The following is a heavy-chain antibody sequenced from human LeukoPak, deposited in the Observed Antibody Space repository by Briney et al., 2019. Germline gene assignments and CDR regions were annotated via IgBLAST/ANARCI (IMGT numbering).Heavy chain of an antibody. J-gene: IGHJ4*02. D-gene: IGHD2-15*01. CDR3: ARVPYCSGGSCYFSSPDY. V-gene: IGHV1-8*01. CDR1: GYTFTSYD. Sequence: ASVKVSCKASGYTFTSYDINWVRQATGQGREWMGWMNPNSGNTGYAQKLQGRVTMTTDTSTSTAYMELRSLRSDDTAVYYCARVPYCSGGSCYFSSPDYWGQGTLVTVSS. CDR2: MNPNSGNT.